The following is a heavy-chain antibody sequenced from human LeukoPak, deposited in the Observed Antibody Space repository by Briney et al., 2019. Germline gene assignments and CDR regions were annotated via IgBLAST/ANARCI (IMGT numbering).Heavy chain of an antibody. CDR1: GASVSGSSYY. CDR2: IYYSGST. Sequence: PSETLSLTCAVSGASVSGSSYYWGWIRQPPGKGLEWIGSIYYSGSTYYNPSLKSRVTISVDTSKNQFSLKLSSVTAADTAVYYCARENQSGGTVVSAVAALDYWGQGTLVTVSS. D-gene: IGHD6-19*01. V-gene: IGHV4-39*07. CDR3: ARENQSGGTVVSAVAALDY. J-gene: IGHJ4*02.